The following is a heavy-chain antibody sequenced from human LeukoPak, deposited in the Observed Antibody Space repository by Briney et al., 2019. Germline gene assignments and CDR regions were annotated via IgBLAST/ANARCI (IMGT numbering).Heavy chain of an antibody. CDR2: TSSDLNVK. Sequence: GGSLRLSCAASGFTFRNYVIHWVRQAPGKGLEWVAVTSSDLNVKLYADSVEGRFTISRDNSRSTLCLQMNSLRPEDTAIYYCAREGYYGSGSPPSLYFDYWGQGTLVTVSS. CDR3: AREGYYGSGSPPSLYFDY. V-gene: IGHV3-30-3*01. J-gene: IGHJ4*02. D-gene: IGHD3-10*01. CDR1: GFTFRNYV.